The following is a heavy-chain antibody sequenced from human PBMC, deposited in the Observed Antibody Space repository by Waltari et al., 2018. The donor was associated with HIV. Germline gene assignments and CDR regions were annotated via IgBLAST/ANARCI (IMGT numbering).Heavy chain of an antibody. CDR2: ISYDGSNK. V-gene: IGHV3-30-3*01. CDR3: ARDPQYCSSTSCSYYFDY. CDR1: GFTFRNYA. Sequence: QVQLVESGGGVVQPGGSLRLSCAAPGFTFRNYAIHWGSQAPGKGLEWVAVISYDGSNKYYADSVKGRFTISRDNSKNTLYLQMNSLRAEDTAVYYCARDPQYCSSTSCSYYFDYWGQGTLVTVSS. J-gene: IGHJ4*02. D-gene: IGHD2-2*01.